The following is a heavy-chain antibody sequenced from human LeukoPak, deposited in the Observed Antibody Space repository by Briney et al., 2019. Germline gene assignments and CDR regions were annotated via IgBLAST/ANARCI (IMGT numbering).Heavy chain of an antibody. CDR1: GYTFSSYG. D-gene: IGHD2-15*01. CDR2: ISGYNGNA. Sequence: ASVKVSCKASGYTFSSYGISWVRQAPGQGLEWMGWISGYNGNANYAQKLQGRVTMTTDTSTSTAYMELRSLISDDTAVYYCARENFPTIRGYCTGGSCALAFWGQGTLVTVSS. CDR3: ARENFPTIRGYCTGGSCALAF. J-gene: IGHJ4*02. V-gene: IGHV1-18*01.